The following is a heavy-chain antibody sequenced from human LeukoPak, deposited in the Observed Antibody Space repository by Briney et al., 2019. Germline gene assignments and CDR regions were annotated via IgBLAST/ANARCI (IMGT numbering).Heavy chain of an antibody. Sequence: ASVKVSCKASGGTFNSFAISLVRQAPGQGLEWMGGIIPIFGTANYAQRFQGRVTITADESTSTAYMALSSLRSEDTAVYYCASQHYYDSGAVAPQNDYYYYYMDVWGKGTTVTVSS. CDR2: IIPIFGTA. D-gene: IGHD3-22*01. CDR3: ASQHYYDSGAVAPQNDYYYYYMDV. V-gene: IGHV1-69*01. J-gene: IGHJ6*03. CDR1: GGTFNSFA.